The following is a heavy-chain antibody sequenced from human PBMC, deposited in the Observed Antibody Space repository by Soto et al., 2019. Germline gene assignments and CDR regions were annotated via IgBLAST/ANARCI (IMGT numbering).Heavy chain of an antibody. J-gene: IGHJ4*02. CDR2: ISAYNGNT. D-gene: IGHD2-21*01. CDR3: VRDGDASVVNFPDY. Sequence: ASVKVSCKASGYTFTRYGISWVRQAPGQGLEWMGWISAYNGNTNYAQKVQGRVTMTTDTSTSTAYMELRSLRSDDTAVYYCVRDGDASVVNFPDYWGQGTLVTVSS. CDR1: GYTFTRYG. V-gene: IGHV1-18*04.